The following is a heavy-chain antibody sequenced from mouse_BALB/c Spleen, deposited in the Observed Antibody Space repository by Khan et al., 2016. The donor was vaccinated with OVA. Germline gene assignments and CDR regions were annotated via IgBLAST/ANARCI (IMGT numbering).Heavy chain of an antibody. CDR3: ARFYSCSSYGYFDV. J-gene: IGHJ1*01. Sequence: EVQLQESGPGLVKPSQSLSLTCTVTGYSITSDYAWNWIRQFPGNKLEWMGYISDSGRTSYTPSLKSRISITRDTSKNPFFLQFNTLTTEDTAAYACARFYSCSSYGYFDVWCAGTTVTVAS. V-gene: IGHV3-2*02. CDR1: GYSITSDYA. CDR2: ISDSGRT. D-gene: IGHD1-1*01.